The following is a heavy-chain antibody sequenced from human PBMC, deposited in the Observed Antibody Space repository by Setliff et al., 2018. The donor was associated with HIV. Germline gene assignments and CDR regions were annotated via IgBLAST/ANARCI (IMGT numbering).Heavy chain of an antibody. D-gene: IGHD3-10*01. CDR2: IYYSGST. Sequence: SETLSLTCTVSGGSISSSSYYWGLIRQPPGKGLEWLGYIYYSGSTNYNPSLKSRVTISVDTSKNQFSLKLSSVTAADTAVYYCARGDITMVRGVIYGYFDYWGQGALVTVSS. CDR1: GGSISSSSYY. V-gene: IGHV4-61*05. J-gene: IGHJ4*02. CDR3: ARGDITMVRGVIYGYFDY.